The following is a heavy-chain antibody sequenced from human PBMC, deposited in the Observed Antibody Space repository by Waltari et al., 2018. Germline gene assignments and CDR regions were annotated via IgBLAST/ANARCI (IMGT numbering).Heavy chain of an antibody. CDR1: GGSISSYY. J-gene: IGHJ4*02. Sequence: QVQLQESGPGLVKPSETLSLTCTVSGGSISSYYWSWIRQPPGKGLEWIGYIYYSGSTNYNPSLKSRVTISVDTSKNQFSLKLSSVTAADTAVYYCARGAIFGVVSYWGQGTLVTVSS. D-gene: IGHD3-3*01. V-gene: IGHV4-59*01. CDR3: ARGAIFGVVSY. CDR2: IYYSGST.